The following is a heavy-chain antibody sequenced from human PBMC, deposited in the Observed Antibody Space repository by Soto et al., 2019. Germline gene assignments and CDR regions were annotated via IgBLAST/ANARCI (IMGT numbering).Heavy chain of an antibody. CDR3: ARHTDCSSTSCYWVY. CDR1: GGTFSSYA. Sequence: QVQLVQSGAEVKKPGSSVKVSCKASGGTFSSYAISWVRQAPGQGLEWMGGIIPIFGTANYAQKFQGRVTITADESTSTADMELSSLRSEDTAVYYCARHTDCSSTSCYWVYWGQGTLVTVSS. V-gene: IGHV1-69*01. CDR2: IIPIFGTA. J-gene: IGHJ4*02. D-gene: IGHD2-2*01.